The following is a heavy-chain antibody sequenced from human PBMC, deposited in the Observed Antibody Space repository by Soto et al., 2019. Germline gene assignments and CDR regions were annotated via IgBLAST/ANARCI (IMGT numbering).Heavy chain of an antibody. J-gene: IGHJ6*02. CDR3: ARAYYDFWSGYSRDYYGMDV. Sequence: SVKVSCKASGYTFTGYYMHCVRQAPGQGLERMGWINPNSGGTNYAQKFQGWVTMTRDTSISTAYMELSRLRSDDTAVYYCARAYYDFWSGYSRDYYGMDVWGQGTTVTVSS. V-gene: IGHV1-2*04. CDR1: GYTFTGYY. D-gene: IGHD3-3*01. CDR2: INPNSGGT.